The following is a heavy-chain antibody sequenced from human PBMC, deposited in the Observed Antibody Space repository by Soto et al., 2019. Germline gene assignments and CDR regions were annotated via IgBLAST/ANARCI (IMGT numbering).Heavy chain of an antibody. Sequence: SETLSLTCTVSGGSVSSGSYYWSWIRQPPGKGLEWIGYIYYSGSTNYNPSLKSRVTISVDTSKNQFSLKLSSVTAADTAVYYCARNFYYDSSGVDDAFDIWGQGTMVTVSS. D-gene: IGHD3-22*01. V-gene: IGHV4-61*01. J-gene: IGHJ3*02. CDR1: GGSVSSGSYY. CDR3: ARNFYYDSSGVDDAFDI. CDR2: IYYSGST.